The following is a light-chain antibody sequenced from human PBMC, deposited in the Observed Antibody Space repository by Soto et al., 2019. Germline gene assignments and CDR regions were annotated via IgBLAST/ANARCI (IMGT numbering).Light chain of an antibody. V-gene: IGLV2-14*01. CDR1: SSDVGGYNY. Sequence: SALTQPASVSGSPGQSITISCTGTSSDVGGYNYVSWYQQQSGKAPKLMIHEVSNRPSGVSNRFSGSKSGNTASLTISVLQAEDEADYYCSSYTSSRAYVFGIGTKVTVL. J-gene: IGLJ1*01. CDR2: EVS. CDR3: SSYTSSRAYV.